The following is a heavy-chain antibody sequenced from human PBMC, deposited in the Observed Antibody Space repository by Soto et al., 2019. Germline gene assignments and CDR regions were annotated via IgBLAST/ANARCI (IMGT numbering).Heavy chain of an antibody. CDR3: ARDSRSSWFFS. CDR2: FFYSGST. J-gene: IGHJ4*02. Sequence: SETLSLTCTVSGGSVNSGSFYWSWIRQPPGKGLEWIVSFFYSGSTNYNPSLKSRVTISVDTSKNQFSLKLSSVTAADTAVYYCARDSRSSWFFSWGQGTLVTVSS. CDR1: GGSVNSGSFY. V-gene: IGHV4-61*01. D-gene: IGHD6-13*01.